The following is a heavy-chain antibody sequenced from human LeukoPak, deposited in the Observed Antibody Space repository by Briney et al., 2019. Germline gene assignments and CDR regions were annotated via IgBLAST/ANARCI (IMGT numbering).Heavy chain of an antibody. J-gene: IGHJ4*02. CDR2: ISAYNGNT. CDR3: AREFGTAAGESPPDY. D-gene: IGHD6-13*01. CDR1: GYTFTSYG. V-gene: IGHV1-18*01. Sequence: VASVKVSCKASGYTFTSYGISWVRQAPGQGLEWMGWISAYNGNTNYAQKLQGRVTMTTDTSTSTAYMELRSLRSDDTAVYYCAREFGTAAGESPPDYWGQGTLVTVSS.